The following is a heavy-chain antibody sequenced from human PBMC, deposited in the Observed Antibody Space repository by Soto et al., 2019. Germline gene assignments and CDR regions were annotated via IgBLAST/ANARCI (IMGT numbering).Heavy chain of an antibody. J-gene: IGHJ6*02. Sequence: EVQLVESGGGLVKPGGSLRLSCAGSGFSFSNAWMNWVRQAPGKGLEWVGRIKRKIDGEATDYAAPVKGRYTVSRDDSKSALYLHMNSLKGDDTAVYYSTSGSVEGLWGQGTTVTVSS. D-gene: IGHD2-15*01. CDR2: IKRKIDGEAT. CDR3: TSGSVEGL. V-gene: IGHV3-15*07. CDR1: GFSFSNAW.